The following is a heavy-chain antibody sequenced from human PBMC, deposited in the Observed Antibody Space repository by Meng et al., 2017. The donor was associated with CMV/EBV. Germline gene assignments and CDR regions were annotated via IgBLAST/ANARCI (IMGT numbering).Heavy chain of an antibody. CDR3: ARVGALPTFYGMDV. D-gene: IGHD1-1*01. Sequence: GESLKISCAASGLTFSSYAMYWVRQAPGKGPEWVAVISYDGSNKYYADSVKGRFTISRDNSKNTLFLQMNSLRAEDTAVYYCARVGALPTFYGMDVWGQGTTVTVSS. J-gene: IGHJ6*02. CDR2: ISYDGSNK. V-gene: IGHV3-30-3*01. CDR1: GLTFSSYA.